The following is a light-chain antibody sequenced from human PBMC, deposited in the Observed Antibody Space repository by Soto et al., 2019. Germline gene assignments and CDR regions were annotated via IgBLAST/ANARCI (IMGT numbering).Light chain of an antibody. V-gene: IGKV3-15*01. Sequence: EIVMTQSPTTLSVSPGDRATLSCRASQRVSILLAGYQQNPGQAPRLLIHGATTRATGIPARFSGSGSGTEFTLTISSLQSEDFAVYYCQQYNNWPRTFGQGTKVDIK. CDR1: QRVSIL. CDR2: GAT. J-gene: IGKJ1*01. CDR3: QQYNNWPRT.